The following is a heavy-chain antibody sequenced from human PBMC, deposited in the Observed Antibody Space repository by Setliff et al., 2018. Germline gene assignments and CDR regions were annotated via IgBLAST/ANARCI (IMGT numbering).Heavy chain of an antibody. CDR1: GGSISSHY. D-gene: IGHD3-10*01. Sequence: SETLSLTCTVSGGSISSHYWSWIRQPPGKGLEWIGYIYHAGSTYYNPSLKSRVTISVDTSKNQFSLKLSSVTAADTAVYYCARDSGNWFDPWGQGTLVTVSS. CDR3: ARDSGNWFDP. CDR2: IYHAGST. V-gene: IGHV4-59*11. J-gene: IGHJ5*02.